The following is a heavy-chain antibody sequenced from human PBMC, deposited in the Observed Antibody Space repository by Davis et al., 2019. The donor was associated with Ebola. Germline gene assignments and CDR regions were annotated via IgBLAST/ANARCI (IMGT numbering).Heavy chain of an antibody. J-gene: IGHJ3*02. Sequence: GESLKISCAASGFTFSSYAMSWVRQAPGKGLEWVAVISYDGSNKYYADSVKGRFTISRDNSKNTLYLQMNSLRAEDTAVYYCARDTPVIPDAFDIWGQGTMVTVSS. CDR2: ISYDGSNK. CDR3: ARDTPVIPDAFDI. D-gene: IGHD3-16*02. CDR1: GFTFSSYA. V-gene: IGHV3-30*04.